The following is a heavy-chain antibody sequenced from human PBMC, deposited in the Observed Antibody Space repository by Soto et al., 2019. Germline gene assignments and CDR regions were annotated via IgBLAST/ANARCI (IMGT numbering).Heavy chain of an antibody. CDR2: ISTYNGDT. J-gene: IGHJ6*02. CDR1: GYTFTRSG. V-gene: IGHV1-18*01. CDR3: ARGGVAPYSYYGMDA. D-gene: IGHD5-12*01. Sequence: ASVKVSCKASGYTFTRSGISWVRQAPGQGLEWMGWISTYNGDTNYAQTFQGRVTMTTDTSTSTAYMELRSLRSDDTAVYYCARGGVAPYSYYGMDAWGQGTKVPVS.